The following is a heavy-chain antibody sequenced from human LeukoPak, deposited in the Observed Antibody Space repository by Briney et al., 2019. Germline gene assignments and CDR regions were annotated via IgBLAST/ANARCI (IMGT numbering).Heavy chain of an antibody. V-gene: IGHV3-30*18. D-gene: IGHD2-2*01. Sequence: GGSLRLSCAASGFTFSSYGMHWVRQAPGKGLEWVAVISYDGSNKYYADSVKGRFTISRDNSKNTLYLQMNSLRAEDTAVYYCAKDRAVVIPTAIDHWGQGTLVTVSS. CDR2: ISYDGSNK. CDR1: GFTFSSYG. J-gene: IGHJ4*02. CDR3: AKDRAVVIPTAIDH.